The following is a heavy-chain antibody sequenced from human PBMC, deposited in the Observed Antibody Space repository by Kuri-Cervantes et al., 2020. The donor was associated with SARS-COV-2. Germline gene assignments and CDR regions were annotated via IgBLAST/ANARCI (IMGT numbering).Heavy chain of an antibody. CDR1: GGSISSHY. CDR2: IYYSGST. CDR3: AREYHDILTGYPRHGPYYYYYMDV. V-gene: IGHV4-59*11. D-gene: IGHD3-9*01. Sequence: SETLSLTCTVSGGSISSHYWSWIRQPPGKGLEWIGYIYYSGSTNYNPSLKSRVTISVDTSKNQFSLKLSSVTAADTAVYYCAREYHDILTGYPRHGPYYYYYMDVWGKGTTVTVSS. J-gene: IGHJ6*03.